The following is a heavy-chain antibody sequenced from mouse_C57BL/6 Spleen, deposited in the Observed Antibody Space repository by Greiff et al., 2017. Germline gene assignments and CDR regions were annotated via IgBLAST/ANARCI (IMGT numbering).Heavy chain of an antibody. J-gene: IGHJ3*01. V-gene: IGHV5-15*01. CDR3: ARLGWLPSWFAY. D-gene: IGHD2-3*01. Sequence: EVQVVESGGGLVQPGGSLKLSCAASGFTFSDYGMAWVRQAPRKGPEWVAFISNLAYSIYYADTVTGRFTISRENAKNTLYLEMSSLRSEDTAMYYCARLGWLPSWFAYWGQGTLVTVSA. CDR2: ISNLAYSI. CDR1: GFTFSDYG.